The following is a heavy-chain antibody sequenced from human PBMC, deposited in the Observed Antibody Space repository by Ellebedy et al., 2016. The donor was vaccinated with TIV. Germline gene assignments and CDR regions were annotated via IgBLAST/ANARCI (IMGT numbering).Heavy chain of an antibody. V-gene: IGHV1-8*01. J-gene: IGHJ6*03. Sequence: ASVKVSXKTSGYTFINSDIKWVRQATGQGLEWVGWLDANSGNTGYAPKFQGRVTLTRDTSISTAYMELSNLRSDDTAVYYCARGLYYSYMDVWGKGTTVTVSS. CDR2: LDANSGNT. CDR1: GYTFINSD. CDR3: ARGLYYSYMDV.